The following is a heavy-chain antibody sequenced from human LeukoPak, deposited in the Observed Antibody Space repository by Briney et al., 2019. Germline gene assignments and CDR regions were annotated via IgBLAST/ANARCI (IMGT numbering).Heavy chain of an antibody. CDR1: GFTFSSYW. V-gene: IGHV3-7*01. CDR3: ARSRCSGGSCYSYFFDY. D-gene: IGHD2-15*01. Sequence: PGGSLRLSCAASGFTFSSYWMSWVRQAPGKGLEWVANIKQDGSEKYYVDSVKGRFTISRDNAKNSLYLQMNSLRAEDTAVYYCARSRCSGGSCYSYFFDYWGQGTLVTVSS. CDR2: IKQDGSEK. J-gene: IGHJ4*02.